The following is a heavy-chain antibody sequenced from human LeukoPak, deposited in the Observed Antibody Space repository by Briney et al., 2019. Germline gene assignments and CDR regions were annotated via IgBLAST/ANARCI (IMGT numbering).Heavy chain of an antibody. CDR1: GGSFSGYY. V-gene: IGHV4-34*01. CDR3: ARTVVPAASDAFDI. Sequence: PSETLSLTCAVYGGSFSGYYWSWIRQPPGKGLEWIGEINHSGSTNYNPSLKSRVTMSVDTSKNQFSLKLSSVTAADTAVYYCARTVVPAASDAFDIWGQGTMSPSLQ. CDR2: INHSGST. D-gene: IGHD2-2*01. J-gene: IGHJ3*02.